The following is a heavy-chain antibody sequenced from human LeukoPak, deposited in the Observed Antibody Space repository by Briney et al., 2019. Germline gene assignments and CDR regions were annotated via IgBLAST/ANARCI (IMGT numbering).Heavy chain of an antibody. CDR2: MNQDGREA. V-gene: IGHV3-7*01. CDR1: GFTFSRYW. D-gene: IGHD4-23*01. Sequence: PGGSLRLSCGVSGFTFSRYWMHWFHQAPGKGLEWVASMNQDGREAYSVDSVRGRFAIFRDNTRNSLYLEMNNVRAADTGVYYCARGTVGIPGTDYWGQGTLVTVSS. J-gene: IGHJ4*02. CDR3: ARGTVGIPGTDY.